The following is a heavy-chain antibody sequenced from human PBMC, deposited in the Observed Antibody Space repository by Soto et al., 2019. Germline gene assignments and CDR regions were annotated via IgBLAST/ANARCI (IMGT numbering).Heavy chain of an antibody. CDR2: IIPIFGAP. V-gene: IGHV1-69*06. D-gene: IGHD6-19*01. Sequence: QVQLVQSGAEVKKPGSPVKVSCKAAGGSFSSYAISWVRQAPVQGLEWMGGIIPIFGAPTYAQKLQGRVTIIADKSTSTVYMELSSLRSEDTALYYCARAGPVSGNHAFDIWGQGTLVTVSS. CDR3: ARAGPVSGNHAFDI. J-gene: IGHJ3*02. CDR1: GGSFSSYA.